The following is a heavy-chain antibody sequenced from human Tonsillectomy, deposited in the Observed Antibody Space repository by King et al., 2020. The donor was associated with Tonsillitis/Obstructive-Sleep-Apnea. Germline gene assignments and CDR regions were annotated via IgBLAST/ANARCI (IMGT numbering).Heavy chain of an antibody. J-gene: IGHJ3*02. D-gene: IGHD6-19*01. CDR1: GGSISSSNW. V-gene: IGHV4-4*02. CDR2: IYHSGST. Sequence: QLQESGPGLVKPSGTLSLTCAVSGGSISSSNWWSWVRQPPGEGLEWIGEIYHSGSTNYNPSPKSRVTISVDKSKNQLSLMLSSVTAADTAVYYCATVYSSGWYEGDAFDIWGQGTMVTVSS. CDR3: ATVYSSGWYEGDAFDI.